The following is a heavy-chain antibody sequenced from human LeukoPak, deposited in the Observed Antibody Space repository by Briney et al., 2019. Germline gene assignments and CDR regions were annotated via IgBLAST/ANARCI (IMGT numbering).Heavy chain of an antibody. J-gene: IGHJ6*02. V-gene: IGHV3-7*01. D-gene: IGHD3-10*01. CDR3: ARIRGFGNAYHYDVMDV. Sequence: GGSLRLSCAAPGFTFNRFWMTWVRQAPGKGLEWVASIKEDGSEKQYVDSVKGRFTISRDNAKNSLYLQMNSLRAEDTAVYYCARIRGFGNAYHYDVMDVWGQGTTVTVAS. CDR1: GFTFNRFW. CDR2: IKEDGSEK.